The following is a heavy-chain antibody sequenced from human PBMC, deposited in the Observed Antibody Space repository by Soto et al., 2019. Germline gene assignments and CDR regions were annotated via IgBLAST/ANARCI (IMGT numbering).Heavy chain of an antibody. D-gene: IGHD3-22*01. Sequence: QVQLIQSEAEVKKPGSSVRVSCTASGGIFGSHGFSWVRQAPGQRLEWVGGFIPIFRTLTYTEKFQARVRLAADESTNTVYLDLSSLTSEDTAVYYCVRDRRIYYSDPHDEFVASDYEVWGEGTKVSVAS. V-gene: IGHV1-69*01. CDR2: FIPIFRTL. CDR1: GGIFGSHG. CDR3: VRDRRIYYSDPHDEFVASDYEV. J-gene: IGHJ3*01.